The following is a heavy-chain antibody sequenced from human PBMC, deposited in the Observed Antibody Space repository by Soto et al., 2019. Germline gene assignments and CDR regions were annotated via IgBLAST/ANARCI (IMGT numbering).Heavy chain of an antibody. V-gene: IGHV3-53*05. CDR3: ATEGGQLIESYGTVV. Sequence: GASLRLSCAASGVTVSSTYMSWVRQAPGKGLEWVSVIYSSGSTYYADSVKGRFTISRDNSKNSLYLQMNSLRTEDTALYYCATEGGQLIESYGTVVWGQRTTVTV. CDR1: GVTVSSTY. CDR2: IYSSGST. J-gene: IGHJ6*02. D-gene: IGHD2-2*01.